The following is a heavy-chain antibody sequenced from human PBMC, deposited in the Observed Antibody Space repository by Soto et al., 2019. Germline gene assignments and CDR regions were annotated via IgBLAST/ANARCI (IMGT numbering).Heavy chain of an antibody. V-gene: IGHV4-31*03. CDR1: GSPISSGGYY. J-gene: IGHJ4*02. Sequence: QVQLQEAGPGLVKPSQTLSLTCTVSGSPISSGGYYWSWIRQHPGRALLWIAHIYHSGSTYYNPSLKSGVTISVDTSKHQSSRKLGSVTASCMGVYYCARETLTWGQGTLVTVSS. CDR2: IYHSGST. CDR3: ARETLT.